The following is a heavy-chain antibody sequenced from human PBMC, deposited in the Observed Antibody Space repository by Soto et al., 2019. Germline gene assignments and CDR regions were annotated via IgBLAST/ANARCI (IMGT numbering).Heavy chain of an antibody. CDR1: GGTFSSYA. V-gene: IGHV1-69*06. J-gene: IGHJ4*02. Sequence: QVQLVQSGAEVKKPGSSVKVSCKASGGTFSSYAISWVRQAPGQGLEWMGGIIPIFGTANYAQKFQGRVTITVDKSTSTAYMELSSLRSEDTAVYYCARDPRHYDILTGYSSWGQGTLVTVSS. D-gene: IGHD3-9*01. CDR2: IIPIFGTA. CDR3: ARDPRHYDILTGYSS.